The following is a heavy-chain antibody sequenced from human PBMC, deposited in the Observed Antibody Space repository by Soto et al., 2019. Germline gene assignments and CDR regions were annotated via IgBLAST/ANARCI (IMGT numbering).Heavy chain of an antibody. J-gene: IGHJ6*02. CDR3: ANLLAGSTIFYGMDV. D-gene: IGHD5-12*01. V-gene: IGHV4-30-4*01. CDR2: IYYSGST. CDR1: GGSISSGDYY. Sequence: PSETLSLTCTVSGGSISSGDYYWSWIRQPPGKGLEWIVYIYYSGSTYYNPSLKSRVTISVDTSKNQFSLKLSSVTAADTAVYYCANLLAGSTIFYGMDVWGQGTTVTVSS.